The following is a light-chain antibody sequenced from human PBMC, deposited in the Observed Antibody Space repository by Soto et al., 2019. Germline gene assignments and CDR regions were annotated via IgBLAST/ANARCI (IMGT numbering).Light chain of an antibody. CDR3: SSYTSSFYV. CDR1: SSDVGGYNY. V-gene: IGLV2-14*01. Sequence: QSALTQPASVSGSPGQSIAISSTRTSSDVGGYNYVSWYQQHPGKAPKLMIYEVSNRPSGVSNRFSGSKSGNTASLTISGLQAEDEAEYYCSSYTSSFYVLGTGTKV. CDR2: EVS. J-gene: IGLJ1*01.